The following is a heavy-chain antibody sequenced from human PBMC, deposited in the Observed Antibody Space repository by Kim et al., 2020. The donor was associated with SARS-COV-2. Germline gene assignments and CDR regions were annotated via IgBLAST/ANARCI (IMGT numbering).Heavy chain of an antibody. V-gene: IGHV3-30*07. D-gene: IGHD3-22*01. CDR3: ASNRYYYDSSGYYSLDY. Sequence: VQGRFTISEDNSKTPLYLQMNSMRAEDTAVYYCASNRYYYDSSGYYSLDYWGQGTLVTVSS. J-gene: IGHJ4*02.